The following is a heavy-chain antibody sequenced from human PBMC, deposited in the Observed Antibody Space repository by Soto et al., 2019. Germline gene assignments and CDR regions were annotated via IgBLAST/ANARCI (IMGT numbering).Heavy chain of an antibody. V-gene: IGHV1-69*02. CDR3: ARGGVAAAGTLGN. J-gene: IGHJ4*02. Sequence: QVQLVQSGAEVKRPGSSVRVSCKASGGTFNSYTISWVRQAPGQGPEWMGRIIPVLGVANYAQTFQGRVTIIADKSTSTVYMDLSSLRSEDTAVYYCARGGVAAAGTLGNWGQGTLVTVSS. D-gene: IGHD6-13*01. CDR1: GGTFNSYT. CDR2: IIPVLGVA.